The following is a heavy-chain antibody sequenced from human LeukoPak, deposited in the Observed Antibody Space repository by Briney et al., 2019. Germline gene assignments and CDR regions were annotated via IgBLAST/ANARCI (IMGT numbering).Heavy chain of an antibody. CDR3: ARDQSVRLLQTSSTYFKHVFAI. CDR1: GYTFTNYG. CDR2: ISAYNGNT. Sequence: ASVKVSCKTSGYTFTNYGISWVRQAPGLGRKWMGWISAYNGNTNYAQKVQGRVTMTTDTSTSTAYMELRSLRFDDTAVYYCARDQSVRLLQTSSTYFKHVFAIWGQGSMVTVSS. J-gene: IGHJ3*02. D-gene: IGHD6-13*01. V-gene: IGHV1-18*01.